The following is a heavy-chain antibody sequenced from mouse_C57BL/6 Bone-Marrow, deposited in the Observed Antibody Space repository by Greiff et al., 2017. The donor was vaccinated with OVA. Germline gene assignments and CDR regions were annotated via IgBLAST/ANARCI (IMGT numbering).Heavy chain of an antibody. CDR2: IRNKANNHAT. CDR3: TRHYGQRRAWFAY. D-gene: IGHD1-1*02. CDR1: GFTFSDAW. Sequence: DVKLVESGGGLVQPGGSMKLSCAASGFTFSDAWMDWVRQSPEKGLEWVAEIRNKANNHATYYAESVKGRFTISRDDSKSSVYLQMNSLRAEDTGIYYCTRHYGQRRAWFAYWGQGTLVTVSA. J-gene: IGHJ3*01. V-gene: IGHV6-6*01.